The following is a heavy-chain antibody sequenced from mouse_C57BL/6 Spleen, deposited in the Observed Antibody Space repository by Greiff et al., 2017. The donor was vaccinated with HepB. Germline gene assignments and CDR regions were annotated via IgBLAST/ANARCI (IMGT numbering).Heavy chain of an antibody. J-gene: IGHJ1*03. CDR3: TRDPELTGPWYFDV. CDR1: GFTFSSYA. CDR2: ISSGGDYI. Sequence: EVQRVESGEGLVKPGGSLKLSCAASGFTFSSYAMSWVRQTPEKRLEWVAYISSGGDYIYYADTVKGRFTISRDNARNTLYLQMSSLKSEDTAMYYCTRDPELTGPWYFDVWGTGTTVTVSS. V-gene: IGHV5-9-1*02. D-gene: IGHD4-1*01.